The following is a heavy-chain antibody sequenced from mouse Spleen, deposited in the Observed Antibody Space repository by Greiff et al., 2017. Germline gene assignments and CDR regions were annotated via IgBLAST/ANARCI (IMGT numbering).Heavy chain of an antibody. D-gene: IGHD1-1*01. Sequence: QVQLQQSGAELVRPGASVTLSCKASGYTFTDYEMHWVKQTPVHGLEWIGAIDPGTGGTAYNQKFKGKAILTADKSSSTAYMELRSLTSEDSAVYYCTRIKFLLRYSYAMDYWGQGTSVTVSS. CDR1: GYTFTDYE. CDR3: TRIKFLLRYSYAMDY. CDR2: IDPGTGGT. V-gene: IGHV1-15*01. J-gene: IGHJ4*01.